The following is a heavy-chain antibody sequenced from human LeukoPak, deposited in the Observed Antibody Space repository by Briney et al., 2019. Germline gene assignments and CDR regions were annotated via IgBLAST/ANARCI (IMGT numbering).Heavy chain of an antibody. D-gene: IGHD3-10*01. CDR1: GYTLTELS. CDR2: FDPEDGET. J-gene: IGHJ6*02. Sequence: ASVKVSCKVSGYTLTELSMHWVRQAPGKGLEWMGGFDPEDGETIYAQKFQGRVTMTEDTSTDTAYMELSSLRSEDTAVYYCATDTRLRLLWFGELLHGMDVWGQGTTVTVSS. V-gene: IGHV1-24*01. CDR3: ATDTRLRLLWFGELLHGMDV.